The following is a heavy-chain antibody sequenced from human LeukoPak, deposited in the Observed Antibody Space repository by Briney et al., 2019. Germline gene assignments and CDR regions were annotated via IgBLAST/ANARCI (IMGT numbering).Heavy chain of an antibody. CDR3: ARGTDCTGGDNCYSPSAFDV. J-gene: IGHJ3*01. CDR2: IYYSGST. Sequence: SETLSLTCTVSGGSISSYYWSWIRQPPGKGLEWIGYIYYSGSTYYNPSLKSRVTISVDTSKNQFSLKLSSVTAADTAVYYCARGTDCTGGDNCYSPSAFDVWGQGTMVTVSS. CDR1: GGSISSYY. V-gene: IGHV4-59*12. D-gene: IGHD2-8*02.